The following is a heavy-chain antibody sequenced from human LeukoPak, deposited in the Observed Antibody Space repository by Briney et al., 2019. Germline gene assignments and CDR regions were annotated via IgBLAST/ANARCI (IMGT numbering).Heavy chain of an antibody. CDR2: MNPKRGNT. Sequence: ASVKVSCKASGYSLTSFDINWVRQGSGQGLEWMGWMNPKRGNTGYAPTFQGRVTITRDTSIDTAFMELSSLRPDDTAVYYCARGGSSSSYYNNYGMDVWGQGTTTTVSS. V-gene: IGHV1-8*01. D-gene: IGHD6-13*01. CDR3: ARGGSSSSYYNNYGMDV. CDR1: GYSLTSFD. J-gene: IGHJ6*02.